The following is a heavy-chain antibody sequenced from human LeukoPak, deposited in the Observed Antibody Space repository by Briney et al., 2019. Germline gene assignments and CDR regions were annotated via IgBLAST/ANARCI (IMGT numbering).Heavy chain of an antibody. Sequence: GGSLRLSCAASGFTFSNYWMHWVRQAPGKGLVWVSRINSDGGTTTYADSVKGRFTISRDNAKNTVYLQMNSLRAEDTAVYYCTRGGVDYWGQGTLVTVSS. D-gene: IGHD3-16*01. CDR2: INSDGGTT. CDR1: GFTFSNYW. CDR3: TRGGVDY. J-gene: IGHJ4*02. V-gene: IGHV3-74*01.